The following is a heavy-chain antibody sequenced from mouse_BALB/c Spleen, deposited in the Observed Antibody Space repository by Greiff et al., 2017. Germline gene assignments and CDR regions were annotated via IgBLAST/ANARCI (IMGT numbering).Heavy chain of an antibody. Sequence: VQLQQSGAELVRPGTSVKISCKASGYTFTNYWLGWVKQRPGHGLEWIGDIYPGGGYTNYNEKFKGKATLTADTSSSTAYMQLSSLTSEDSAVYFCARWGGGTGFDYWGQGTTLTVSS. CDR1: GYTFTNYW. CDR2: IYPGGGYT. J-gene: IGHJ2*01. V-gene: IGHV1-63*02. D-gene: IGHD1-1*02. CDR3: ARWGGGTGFDY.